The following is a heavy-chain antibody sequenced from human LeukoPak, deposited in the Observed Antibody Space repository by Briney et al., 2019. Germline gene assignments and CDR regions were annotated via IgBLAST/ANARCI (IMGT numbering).Heavy chain of an antibody. CDR3: ANFRYDSSAPDR. Sequence: GGSLRLSCAASGFTFSSYGMHWVRQAPGKGLEWVAFIRYDGSNKYYADSVKGRFTISRDNSKNTLYLQMNSLRAEDTAVYYCANFRYDSSAPDRWGQGTLVTVSS. V-gene: IGHV3-30*02. CDR1: GFTFSSYG. J-gene: IGHJ4*02. CDR2: IRYDGSNK. D-gene: IGHD3-22*01.